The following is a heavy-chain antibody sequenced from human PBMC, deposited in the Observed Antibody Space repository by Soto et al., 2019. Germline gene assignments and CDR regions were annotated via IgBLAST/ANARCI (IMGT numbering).Heavy chain of an antibody. J-gene: IGHJ1*01. CDR1: GFTFSSYA. V-gene: IGHV3-23*01. D-gene: IGHD2-15*01. CDR3: AKDGRPLVVVAATETRQH. CDR2: ISGSGGST. Sequence: EGSLRLSCAASGFTFSSYAMSWVRQAPGKGLEWVSAISGSGGSTYYADSVKGRFTISRDNSKNTLYLQMNSLRAEDTAVYYCAKDGRPLVVVAATETRQHWGQGTLVTVSS.